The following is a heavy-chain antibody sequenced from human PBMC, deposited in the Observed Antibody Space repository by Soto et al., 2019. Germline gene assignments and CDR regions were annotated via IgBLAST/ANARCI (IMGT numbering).Heavy chain of an antibody. D-gene: IGHD6-13*01. CDR2: TYYRSKWYN. CDR3: VRLIGNSWLDY. CDR1: GDSVSSSSVT. Sequence: SQTLSLTCAISGDSVSSSSVTWNWIRQSPSRGLEWLGRTYYRSKWYNDYAVSVKSRITINPDTSKNQISLQLNSVTPEDTAVYYCVRLIGNSWLDYWGQGTLVTVSS. J-gene: IGHJ4*02. V-gene: IGHV6-1*01.